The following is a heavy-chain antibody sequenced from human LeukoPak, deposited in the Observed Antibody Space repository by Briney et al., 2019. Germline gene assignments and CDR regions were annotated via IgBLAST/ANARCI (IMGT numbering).Heavy chain of an antibody. CDR2: INHSGST. CDR1: GGSFSSYY. D-gene: IGHD6-6*01. J-gene: IGHJ5*02. CDR3: ARRSVYSSSSGKTP. V-gene: IGHV4-34*01. Sequence: ASETLSLTCTVYGGSFSSYYWNWIRQPPGKGLEWIAEINHSGSTNYNPSLKSRVTISVDTSKNQFSLKLSSVTAADTAVYYCARRSVYSSSSGKTPWGQGTLVTVSS.